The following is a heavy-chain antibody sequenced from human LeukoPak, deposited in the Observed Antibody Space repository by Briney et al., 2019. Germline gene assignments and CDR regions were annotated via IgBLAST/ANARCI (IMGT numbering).Heavy chain of an antibody. Sequence: SETLSLTCTVSGGSISSYYWSWIRQPAGKGLEWIGRIYVSGSTNYNPSLKSRITMSVDTSKNQFSLKLSSVTAADTAVYYCARDRGYCSSTDCYTDWFDPWGQGTLVTVSS. CDR1: GGSISSYY. D-gene: IGHD2-2*02. CDR3: ARDRGYCSSTDCYTDWFDP. V-gene: IGHV4-4*07. J-gene: IGHJ5*02. CDR2: IYVSGST.